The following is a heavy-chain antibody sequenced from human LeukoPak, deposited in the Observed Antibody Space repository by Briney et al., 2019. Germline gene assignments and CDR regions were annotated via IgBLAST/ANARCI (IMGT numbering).Heavy chain of an antibody. J-gene: IGHJ6*03. V-gene: IGHV4-34*01. Sequence: PSETLSLTCAVYGGSFSGYYWSWIRQPPGKGLEWIGEINHSGSTNYNPSLKSRVTISVDTSKNQFSLKLSSVTAADTAVYYCARVGNYGVYYYYMDVWGKGTTVTVSS. D-gene: IGHD4-11*01. CDR2: INHSGST. CDR3: ARVGNYGVYYYYMDV. CDR1: GGSFSGYY.